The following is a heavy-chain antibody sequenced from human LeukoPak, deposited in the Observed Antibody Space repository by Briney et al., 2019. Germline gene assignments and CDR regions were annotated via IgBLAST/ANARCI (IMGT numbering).Heavy chain of an antibody. CDR1: GYTFTGYY. Sequence: ASAKVSCKASGYTFTGYYMHWVRQAPGQGLEWMGWINPNSGGTNYAQKFQGRVTMTRDTSISTAYMELSRLRSDDTAVYYCARDRRPILELYYYYYYMDVWGKGTTVTVSS. J-gene: IGHJ6*03. CDR2: INPNSGGT. V-gene: IGHV1-2*02. D-gene: IGHD3-3*01. CDR3: ARDRRPILELYYYYYYMDV.